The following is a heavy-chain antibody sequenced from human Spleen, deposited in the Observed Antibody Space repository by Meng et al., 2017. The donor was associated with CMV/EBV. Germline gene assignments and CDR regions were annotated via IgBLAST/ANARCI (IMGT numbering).Heavy chain of an antibody. CDR2: ISYDGSNK. CDR1: GFTFSSDA. Sequence: VGVVGAGGGVVQPGRSLRLSCAASGFTFSSDAMHWVRQAPGKGLEWVAVISYDGSNKYYADSVKGRFTISRDNSKNTLYLQMNSLRAEDTAVYYCAREGRSGFDYWGQGTLVTVSS. V-gene: IGHV3-30*14. J-gene: IGHJ4*02. CDR3: AREGRSGFDY.